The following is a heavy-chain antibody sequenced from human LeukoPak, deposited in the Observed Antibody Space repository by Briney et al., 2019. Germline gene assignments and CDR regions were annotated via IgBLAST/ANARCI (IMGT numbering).Heavy chain of an antibody. J-gene: IGHJ2*01. Sequence: GSLRLSCAASGSTFSSYAMSWVRRAPGKGLEWVSYISGNGGTTYYADSVKGRFTISRDNSKNMLYLQMNSLRAEDTAVYYCAKDRRRNWYFDLWGRGTLVTV. V-gene: IGHV3-23*01. CDR2: ISGNGGTT. CDR1: GSTFSSYA. CDR3: AKDRRRNWYFDL.